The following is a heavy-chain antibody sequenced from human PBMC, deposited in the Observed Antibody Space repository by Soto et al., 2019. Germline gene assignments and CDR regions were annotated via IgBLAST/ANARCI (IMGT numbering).Heavy chain of an antibody. CDR3: ARASPVVTDV. J-gene: IGHJ6*02. CDR1: GGSISSGDYY. V-gene: IGHV4-30-4*01. CDR2: IYYSGST. D-gene: IGHD5-18*01. Sequence: QVQLQESGPGLVKPSQTLSLTCTVSGGSISSGDYYWSWIRQPPGKGLEWIGYIYYSGSTYYNPSLXSXVXIPXDTSKHQFSLKLRSVTAADTAVYYCARASPVVTDVWGQGTTVTVSS.